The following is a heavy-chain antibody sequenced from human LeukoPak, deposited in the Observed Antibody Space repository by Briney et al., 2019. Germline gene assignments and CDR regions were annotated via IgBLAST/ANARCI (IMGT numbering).Heavy chain of an antibody. V-gene: IGHV5-51*01. CDR2: IYPDDSDT. D-gene: IGHD6-13*01. CDR3: ARAPYGSSWYFLDF. CDR1: GYSFTSHW. J-gene: IGHJ4*02. Sequence: GESLKISCKGSGYSFTSHWIAWVRQMPGKGLEWMGIIYPDDSDTRYSPSFQGQVTISADKSISTAYLQWSSLKASDTAMYYCARAPYGSSWYFLDFWGQGTLVTVSS.